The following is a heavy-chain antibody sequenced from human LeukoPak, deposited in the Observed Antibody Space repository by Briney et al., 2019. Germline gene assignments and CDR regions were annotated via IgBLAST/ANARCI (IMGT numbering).Heavy chain of an antibody. CDR2: VSSDGNSK. V-gene: IGHV3-30-3*01. Sequence: GGSLRLSCAASEFTFSDYAMHWVRQAPGKGLEWVAVVSSDGNSKFYADSVKGRFPISRDNSKNTLYLQMNSLRTEDTAVYYCARGPRHDGHFDYWGQGTLVTVSS. CDR3: ARGPRHDGHFDY. J-gene: IGHJ4*02. D-gene: IGHD3-16*01. CDR1: EFTFSDYA.